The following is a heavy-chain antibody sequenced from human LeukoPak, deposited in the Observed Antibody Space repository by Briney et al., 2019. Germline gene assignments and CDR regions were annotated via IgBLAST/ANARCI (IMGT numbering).Heavy chain of an antibody. J-gene: IGHJ4*02. D-gene: IGHD5-24*01. V-gene: IGHV3-33*06. Sequence: GGSLRLSCAASGFTFSSCGFHWVRQAPGKGLEWVAVIWYDGTHKYYADSVKGRLTISRDDSKNTVYLQMNSLRAEDTAVYYCVKDRGDGYRGFDYWGQGTLVTVSS. CDR3: VKDRGDGYRGFDY. CDR2: IWYDGTHK. CDR1: GFTFSSCG.